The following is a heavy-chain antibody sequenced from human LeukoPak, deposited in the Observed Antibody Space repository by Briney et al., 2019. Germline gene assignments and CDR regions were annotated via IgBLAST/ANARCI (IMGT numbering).Heavy chain of an antibody. J-gene: IGHJ4*02. CDR3: ARDLGLSPFDY. CDR2: IWHGGSNE. Sequence: GGSLRLSCVASGFSFSSYSMNWVRQAPGKGLEWVAVIWHGGSNENYADSVRGRFTISRDNSKNTLYLQMTSLRAEDTAVYYCARDLGLSPFDYWGQGTLATVSS. D-gene: IGHD7-27*01. CDR1: GFSFSSYS. V-gene: IGHV3-33*08.